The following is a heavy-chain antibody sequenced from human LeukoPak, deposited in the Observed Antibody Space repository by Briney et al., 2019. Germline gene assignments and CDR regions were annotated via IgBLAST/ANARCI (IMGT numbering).Heavy chain of an antibody. D-gene: IGHD2-15*01. V-gene: IGHV3-23*01. CDR2: ICGSGGST. J-gene: IGHJ4*02. CDR1: GFTFSSYA. Sequence: GGSLRLSCAASGFTFSSYAMSWVRQAPGKGLEWVSAICGSGGSTYYADSVKVRFTISRDISKNTLYLQMNSLRAEDTAVYYCEREKEDIVVVVNNYWGQGTLVTASS. CDR3: EREKEDIVVVVNNY.